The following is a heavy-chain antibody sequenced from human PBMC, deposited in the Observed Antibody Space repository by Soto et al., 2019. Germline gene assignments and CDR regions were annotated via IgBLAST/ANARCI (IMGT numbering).Heavy chain of an antibody. V-gene: IGHV3-33*01. Sequence: LRLSCAASGFTFRSYGMHWVRQAPGKGLEWVAVIWYDGSNKYYADSVKGRFTISRDNSKNTLYLQMNSLRAEDTAVYYCARDPYTSSTSFDYWGLGTLVTVSS. CDR2: IWYDGSNK. D-gene: IGHD1-20*01. CDR1: GFTFRSYG. CDR3: ARDPYTSSTSFDY. J-gene: IGHJ4*02.